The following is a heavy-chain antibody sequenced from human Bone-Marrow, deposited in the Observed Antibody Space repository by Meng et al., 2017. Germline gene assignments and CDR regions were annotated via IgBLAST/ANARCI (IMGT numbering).Heavy chain of an antibody. CDR2: INSDGSST. CDR3: ARDLVTVVTSLVGY. Sequence: VELVDDGGSVGHPGGSLRRACAASGFTCSSYWMHWVRQAPEKGLVWVARINSDGSSTSYADSVKGRFTISRDNAKNTLYLQMNSLRAEDTAVDYWARDLVTVVTSLVGYWGQGTLVTVSS. D-gene: IGHD4-23*01. V-gene: IGHV3-74*01. CDR1: GFTCSSYW. J-gene: IGHJ4*02.